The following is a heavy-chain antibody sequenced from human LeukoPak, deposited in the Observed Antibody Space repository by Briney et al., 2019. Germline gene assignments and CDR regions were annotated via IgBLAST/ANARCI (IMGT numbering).Heavy chain of an antibody. D-gene: IGHD3-22*01. CDR2: IYYSGST. J-gene: IGHJ4*02. CDR1: GGSFSAYY. V-gene: IGHV4-59*12. Sequence: SETLSLTCTVSGGSFSAYYWSWIRQPPGKGLEWIGYIYYSGSTNYNPSLQSRVTISVDTSKNQFSLKLSSVTAADTAVYYCARVRSGTMIVQENHQIDYWGQGTLVTVSS. CDR3: ARVRSGTMIVQENHQIDY.